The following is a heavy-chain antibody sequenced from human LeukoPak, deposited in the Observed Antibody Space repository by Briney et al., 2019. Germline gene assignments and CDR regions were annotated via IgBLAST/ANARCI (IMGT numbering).Heavy chain of an antibody. CDR3: ARDYRGIAAAGKGSYYYYYYMDV. D-gene: IGHD6-13*01. Sequence: ASVKVSCKAPGYTFTSYDINWVRQATGQGLEWMGWMNPNSGNTGYAQKFQGRVTMARNTSISTAYMELSSLRSEDTAVYYCARDYRGIAAAGKGSYYYYYYMDVWGKGTTVTVS. CDR1: GYTFTSYD. J-gene: IGHJ6*03. V-gene: IGHV1-8*01. CDR2: MNPNSGNT.